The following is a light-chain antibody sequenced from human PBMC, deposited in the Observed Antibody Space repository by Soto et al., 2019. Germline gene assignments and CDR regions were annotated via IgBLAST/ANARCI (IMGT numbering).Light chain of an antibody. J-gene: IGKJ1*01. V-gene: IGKV3-11*01. Sequence: EIVLTQSPATLSLPPGARATLSCRASQSISSYLAWYQLKPGQAPRLLIYDASSRATGVPARFSGIGSGTDFTLTISSLEAYDFAVYFCQQRSNWPWTFGQGTKVEIK. CDR1: QSISSY. CDR3: QQRSNWPWT. CDR2: DAS.